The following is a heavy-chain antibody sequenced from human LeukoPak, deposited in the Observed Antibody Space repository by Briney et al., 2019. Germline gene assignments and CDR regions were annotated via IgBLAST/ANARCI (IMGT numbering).Heavy chain of an antibody. CDR2: ISWNSGSI. D-gene: IGHD6-6*01. CDR3: AKDTYSSSLTGFDY. V-gene: IGHV3-9*01. CDR1: GFTFDDYA. Sequence: GGSLRLSCAASGFTFDDYAMHWVRQAPGKGLEWVSGISWNSGSIGYADSVKGRFTISRDNAMNSLYLQMNSLRVEDTALYYCAKDTYSSSLTGFDYWGQGTLVTVSS. J-gene: IGHJ4*02.